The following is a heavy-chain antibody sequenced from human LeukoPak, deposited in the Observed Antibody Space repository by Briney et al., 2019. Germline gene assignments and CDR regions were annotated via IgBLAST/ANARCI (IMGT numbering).Heavy chain of an antibody. CDR1: GFIFDDYA. V-gene: IGHV3-9*01. CDR3: ARTLAYYFDY. CDR2: ISWNSGSI. J-gene: IGHJ4*02. Sequence: GGSLRLSCAASGFIFDDYAIHWVRQAPGKGLEWVSGISWNSGSIGYADSVKGRFTISRDNAKNSLYLQMNSLRAEDTALYYCARTLAYYFDYWGQGTLVTVSS.